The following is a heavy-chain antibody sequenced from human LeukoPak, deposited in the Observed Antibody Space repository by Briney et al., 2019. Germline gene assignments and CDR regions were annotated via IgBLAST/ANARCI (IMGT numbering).Heavy chain of an antibody. CDR2: ISYDGSNK. D-gene: IGHD6-19*01. CDR1: GFSFSSYA. CDR3: ARAQYSSGWYDDAFDI. J-gene: IGHJ3*02. Sequence: GGSLRLSCAASTASGFSFSSYAMNWVRRAPGKGLEWVALISYDGSNKYYTDSVKGRFTISRDNSKNTLYLQMNSLRPDDTAVYYCARAQYSSGWYDDAFDIWGQGTMVTVSS. V-gene: IGHV3-30*04.